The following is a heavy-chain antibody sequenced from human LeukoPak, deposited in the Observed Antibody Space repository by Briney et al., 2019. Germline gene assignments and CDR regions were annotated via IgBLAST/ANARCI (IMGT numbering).Heavy chain of an antibody. CDR1: GGSISSGGYY. CDR3: ARVGIYGDSYYFDY. CDR2: IYYSGST. J-gene: IGHJ4*02. V-gene: IGHV4-31*03. D-gene: IGHD4-17*01. Sequence: PSETLSLTCTVSGGSISSGGYYWSCIRQHPGKGLEWIGYIYYSGSTYYNPSLKSRVTISVDTSKNQFSLKLSSVTAADTAVYYCARVGIYGDSYYFDYWGQGTLVTVSS.